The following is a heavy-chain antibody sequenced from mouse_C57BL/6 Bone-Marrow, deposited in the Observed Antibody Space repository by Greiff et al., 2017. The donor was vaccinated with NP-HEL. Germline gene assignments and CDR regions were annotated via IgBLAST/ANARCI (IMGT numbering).Heavy chain of an antibody. CDR3: ARLYNSYSGKYFDV. CDR2: IRNKANGYTS. D-gene: IGHD2-3*01. J-gene: IGHJ1*03. Sequence: EVKLMESGGGLVQPGGSLSLSCAASGFTFTDYYMSWVRQPPGKALEWLGFIRNKANGYTSEYSASVKGRFTISRDNSHSILYLQMNALRAEDSATYDCARLYNSYSGKYFDVWGTGTTVTVSS. V-gene: IGHV7-3*01. CDR1: GFTFTDYY.